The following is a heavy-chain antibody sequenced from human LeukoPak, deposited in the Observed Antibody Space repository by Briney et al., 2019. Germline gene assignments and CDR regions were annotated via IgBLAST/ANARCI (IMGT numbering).Heavy chain of an antibody. CDR3: SRGSGWLSVY. Sequence: PGGSLRLSCTASGFTFGDYLMSWFRQAPGKGLEWIGFISGGTTEYAASVKGRFTFSRDDSTSIAYLQMNSLTTEDTAVYYCSRGSGWLSVYWGQGTLVTVSS. J-gene: IGHJ4*02. CDR2: ISGGTT. V-gene: IGHV3-49*03. D-gene: IGHD6-19*01. CDR1: GFTFGDYL.